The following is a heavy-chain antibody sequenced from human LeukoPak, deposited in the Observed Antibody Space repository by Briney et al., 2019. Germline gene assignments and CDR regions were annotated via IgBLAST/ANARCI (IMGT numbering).Heavy chain of an antibody. CDR3: AKSCGGTCYYYGMDV. V-gene: IGHV3-23*01. J-gene: IGHJ6*02. CDR2: NNAGGGAT. D-gene: IGHD2-15*01. CDR1: GFTFSSTA. Sequence: PGGSLRLSCAASGFTFSSTAMSWVRQAPGKGLECVSPNNAGGGATYYADSVKGRFTISRDNSKNTLHLQLNSLRAEDTALYYCAKSCGGTCYYYGMDVWGQGTTVTVSS.